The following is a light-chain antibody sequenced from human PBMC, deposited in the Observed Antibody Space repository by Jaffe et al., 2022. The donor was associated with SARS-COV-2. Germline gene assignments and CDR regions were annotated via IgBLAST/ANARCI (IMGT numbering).Light chain of an antibody. J-gene: IGKJ2*01. CDR1: QSIRTD. V-gene: IGKV3D-20*01. CDR3: QQYGSSPPGT. CDR2: DAS. Sequence: EIVLTQSPATLSLSPGDRATLSCGASQSIRTDLAWYQHKPGLAPRLLIHDASSRATGVPDRFSGSGSGTDFTLTISRLEPEDFAVYYCQQYGSSPPGTFGQGTNLEIK.